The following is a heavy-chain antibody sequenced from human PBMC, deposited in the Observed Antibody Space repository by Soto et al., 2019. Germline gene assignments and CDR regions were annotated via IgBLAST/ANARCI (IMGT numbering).Heavy chain of an antibody. CDR2: ISYSGST. Sequence: SETLSLTCTVSGGSISSSSSSWGWIRQPPGKGLEWLGIISYSGSTYYSPSLKSRVTISVDASKNLFSLKLSSVTAADTAVYYCWRTYVTDVVVVPASKDYMDVWGKGTTVTVSS. CDR3: WRTYVTDVVVVPASKDYMDV. V-gene: IGHV4-39*01. CDR1: GGSISSSSSS. J-gene: IGHJ6*03. D-gene: IGHD2-2*01.